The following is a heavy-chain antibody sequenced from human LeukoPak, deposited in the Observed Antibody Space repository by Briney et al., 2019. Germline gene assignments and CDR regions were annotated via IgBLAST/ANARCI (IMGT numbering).Heavy chain of an antibody. Sequence: SETMSLTCTVSGGSISSYYWSWIRQPPGKGLEWIGYIYYSGSTNYNPSLKSRVTISVDTSKNQFPLKLSSVTAADTAVYYCARDSSGWYSPSLTGYDAFDIWGQGTMVTVSS. CDR3: ARDSSGWYSPSLTGYDAFDI. D-gene: IGHD6-19*01. CDR1: GGSISSYY. V-gene: IGHV4-59*01. J-gene: IGHJ3*02. CDR2: IYYSGST.